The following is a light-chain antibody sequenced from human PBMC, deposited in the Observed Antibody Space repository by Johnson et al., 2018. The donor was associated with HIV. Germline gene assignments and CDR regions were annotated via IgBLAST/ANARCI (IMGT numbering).Light chain of an antibody. CDR3: GTWASSLSAVP. CDR1: NSNIGNNY. Sequence: QSVLTQPPSVSAAPGQKVTISCSGSNSNIGNNYVSWYQQVPGTAPKLLIYDNNKRPSGIPDRFSGSKSGTSATLDITGLQTGDEADYYCGTWASSLSAVPLGTGTTVTVL. CDR2: DNN. J-gene: IGLJ1*01. V-gene: IGLV1-51*01.